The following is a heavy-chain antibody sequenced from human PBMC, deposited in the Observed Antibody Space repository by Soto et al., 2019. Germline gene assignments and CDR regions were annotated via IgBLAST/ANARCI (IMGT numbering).Heavy chain of an antibody. CDR3: ARSVGP. V-gene: IGHV4-31*03. CDR1: GGSISSGGYY. CDR2: IFYSGTT. Sequence: QVQLQESGPGLVKPSQTLSLTCTVSGGSISSGGYYWSWIRQHPGKGLEWIGYIFYSGTTYYNPSRRGRVTISVGRSKTLFALNRSSVTAAASALYYCARSVGPWGQGTLVTVSS. J-gene: IGHJ5*02.